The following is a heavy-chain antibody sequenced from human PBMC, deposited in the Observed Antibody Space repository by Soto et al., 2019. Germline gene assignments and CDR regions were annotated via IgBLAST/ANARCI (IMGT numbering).Heavy chain of an antibody. D-gene: IGHD3-22*01. V-gene: IGHV4-59*08. J-gene: IGHJ4*02. CDR2: VYYSGSS. Sequence: SETLSLTCTVSGGSISSYYWSWIRQPPGKGLEYIGYVYYSGSSHYNHSLNSRVTISADTSKNQISLRLSSVTAADTAVYYCARRRYYYDSSGPIWFFDFWGQGALVTVS. CDR1: GGSISSYY. CDR3: ARRRYYYDSSGPIWFFDF.